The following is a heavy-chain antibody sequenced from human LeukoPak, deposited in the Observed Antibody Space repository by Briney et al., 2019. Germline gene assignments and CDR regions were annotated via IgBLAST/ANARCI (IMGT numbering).Heavy chain of an antibody. V-gene: IGHV1-3*01. CDR1: GYTFTSYA. Sequence: ASVKVSCKASGYTFTSYAMHWVRQAPGQRLEWMGWINAGNGNTKYSQKFQGRVTITRDTSASTAYMELSSLRSEDTAVYYCARGIVVVYYLDYWGQGTLVTVSS. CDR2: INAGNGNT. CDR3: ARGIVVVYYLDY. J-gene: IGHJ4*02. D-gene: IGHD3-22*01.